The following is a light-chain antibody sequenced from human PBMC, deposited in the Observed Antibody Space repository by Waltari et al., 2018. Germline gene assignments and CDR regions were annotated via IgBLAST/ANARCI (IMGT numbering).Light chain of an antibody. J-gene: IGLJ2*01. CDR3: ASYTSTNTVV. CDR1: NNDIGYYHF. Sequence: QSALTQPASVSGSPGQSITISCTGTNNDIGYYHFVSCYQRHPGKPPKLMIFDVTRWSSGVSHRFSGSKSGNTASLTISGLQPEDEADYFCASYTSTNTVVFGGGTRVTVL. CDR2: DVT. V-gene: IGLV2-14*01.